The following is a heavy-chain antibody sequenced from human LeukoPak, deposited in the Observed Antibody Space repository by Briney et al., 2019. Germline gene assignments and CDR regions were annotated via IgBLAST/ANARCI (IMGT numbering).Heavy chain of an antibody. CDR3: ARGNYDYVWGSYRPPVAFDI. D-gene: IGHD3-16*02. Sequence: SVKVSCKASGGTFSSYAISWVRQAPGQGLEWMGGIIPIFGTANYAQKFQGRVTITADESTSTAYMELSSLRSEDTAVYYCARGNYDYVWGSYRPPVAFDIWGQGTMVTVSS. CDR1: GGTFSSYA. V-gene: IGHV1-69*13. J-gene: IGHJ3*02. CDR2: IIPIFGTA.